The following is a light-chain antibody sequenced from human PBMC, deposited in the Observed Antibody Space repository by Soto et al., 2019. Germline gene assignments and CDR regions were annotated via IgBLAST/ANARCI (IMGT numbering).Light chain of an antibody. Sequence: DIQMTQSPSTLSASVGDRVTITCRASQTIYSWLAWYQQKPGKVPQLLLYKTSTLQTGVRPRFSGSGSGIAFSPTISSLQPDDFATCSCQQYHSYVAFGGGTKVEMK. J-gene: IGKJ4*01. CDR1: QTIYSW. V-gene: IGKV1-5*03. CDR2: KTS. CDR3: QQYHSYVA.